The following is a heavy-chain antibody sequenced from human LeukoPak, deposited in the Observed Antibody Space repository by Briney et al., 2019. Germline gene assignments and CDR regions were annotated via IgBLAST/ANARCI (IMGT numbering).Heavy chain of an antibody. V-gene: IGHV4-59*08. J-gene: IGHJ4*02. CDR3: ARRGGSSGWYAADY. CDR1: VGFLRSYY. CDR2: IYYSGCT. D-gene: IGHD6-19*01. Sequence: SESLSLIRTVWVGFLRSYYWMWIPQPSGKGLEWIGYIYYSGCTNYNPSLKSRVTISVDTSKNQFSLKLISVTAADTAVYYCARRGGSSGWYAADYWGQGTLVTVSS.